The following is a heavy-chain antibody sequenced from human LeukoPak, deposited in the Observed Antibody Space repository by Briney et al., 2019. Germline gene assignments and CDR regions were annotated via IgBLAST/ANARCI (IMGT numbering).Heavy chain of an antibody. J-gene: IGHJ4*02. CDR1: GFTFSSYA. Sequence: GGSLRLSCAASGFTFSSYAMSWVRQAPGKGLEWVSTISGSGGSTFYPDSVKGRFTISRDNSKNTLYLQMNSLKDEDTAVYYCAKGSGNYWWGNYFDYWGQGTLVTVSS. D-gene: IGHD1-26*01. V-gene: IGHV3-23*01. CDR2: ISGSGGST. CDR3: AKGSGNYWWGNYFDY.